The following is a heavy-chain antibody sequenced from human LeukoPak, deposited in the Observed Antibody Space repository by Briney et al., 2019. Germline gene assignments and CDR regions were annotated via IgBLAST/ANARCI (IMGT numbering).Heavy chain of an antibody. CDR3: AIRPRGYSYGRLDY. J-gene: IGHJ4*02. CDR2: ISYDGSNE. V-gene: IGHV3-30*04. CDR1: GFTFSNYA. Sequence: GGSLRLSCAASGFTFSNYAMHWVRQAPGKGLEWVAVISYDGSNEYYAGSVKGRFTISRDNSKNTLYLQMNSLRAEDTAVYYCAIRPRGYSYGRLDYWGQGTLVTVSS. D-gene: IGHD5-18*01.